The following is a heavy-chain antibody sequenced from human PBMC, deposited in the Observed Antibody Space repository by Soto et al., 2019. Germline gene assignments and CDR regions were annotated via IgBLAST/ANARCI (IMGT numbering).Heavy chain of an antibody. V-gene: IGHV3-33*01. CDR3: ARDLSWRYYDSSGYLDY. D-gene: IGHD3-22*01. CDR2: IWYDGSNR. J-gene: IGHJ4*02. CDR1: GLSFSSYA. Sequence: HPGGSLRLSCEASGLSFSSYAMHWVRQAPGKGLEWVAVIWYDGSNRYYADSVKGRFTISRDNSKNTLYLQMNSLRGEDTAVYYCARDLSWRYYDSSGYLDYWGQGILVTVSS.